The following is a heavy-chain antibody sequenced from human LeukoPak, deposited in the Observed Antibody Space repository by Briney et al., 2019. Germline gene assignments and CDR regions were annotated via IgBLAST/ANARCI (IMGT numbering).Heavy chain of an antibody. CDR2: TYYRAKWYN. D-gene: IGHD1-20*01. CDR3: VRVTGTEGYYYMDV. J-gene: IGHJ6*03. CDR1: GDSVSSNSAA. Sequence: SQTLSLTCAISGDSVSSNSAAWNWIRQSPSRGLEWRGRTYYRAKWYNDYAVSVKSRITINPDTSKNQFSLQLNSVTPEDTAVYYCVRVTGTEGYYYMDVWGKGTTVTVSS. V-gene: IGHV6-1*01.